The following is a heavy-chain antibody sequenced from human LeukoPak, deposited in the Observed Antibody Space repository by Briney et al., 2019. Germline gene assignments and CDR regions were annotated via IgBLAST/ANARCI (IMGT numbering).Heavy chain of an antibody. J-gene: IGHJ4*02. Sequence: PGGSLRLSCAACGFTVSINYMSWVRQAQGKGLEWVSIIYSGGSTYYADSVKGRFTISRDISKNTLYLQMNSLRAEDTALFYCARALPAASHTSFDYWGQGALVTVSS. CDR3: ARALPAASHTSFDY. CDR2: IYSGGST. CDR1: GFTVSINY. V-gene: IGHV3-66*01. D-gene: IGHD2-2*01.